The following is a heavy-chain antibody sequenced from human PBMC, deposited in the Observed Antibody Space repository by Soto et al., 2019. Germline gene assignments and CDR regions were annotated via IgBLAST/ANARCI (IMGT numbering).Heavy chain of an antibody. CDR1: GGSISSGGYY. J-gene: IGHJ6*02. V-gene: IGHV4-31*03. CDR2: IYYSGST. CDR3: ARDRRDSSSWYADYYYDGMDV. Sequence: SETLSLTCTVSGGSISSGGYYWSWIRQHPGKGLEWIGYIYYSGSTYYNPSLKSRVTISVDTSKNQFSLKLSSVTSADPAVYYCARDRRDSSSWYADYYYDGMDVWGQGTTVTLSS. D-gene: IGHD6-13*01.